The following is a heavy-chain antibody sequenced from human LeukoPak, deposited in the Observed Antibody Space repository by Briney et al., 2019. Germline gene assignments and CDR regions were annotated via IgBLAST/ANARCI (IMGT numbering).Heavy chain of an antibody. J-gene: IGHJ4*02. CDR2: MNPNSGNT. Sequence: GASVKVSCKASGYTFTSYDINWVRQATGQGLEWMGWMNPNSGNTGYAQKFQGRVTITRNTSISTAYMELSSLRSEDTAVYYCARGRLYCSSTSCYYFDYWGQGTLVTVSS. CDR1: GYTFTSYD. D-gene: IGHD2-2*01. V-gene: IGHV1-8*03. CDR3: ARGRLYCSSTSCYYFDY.